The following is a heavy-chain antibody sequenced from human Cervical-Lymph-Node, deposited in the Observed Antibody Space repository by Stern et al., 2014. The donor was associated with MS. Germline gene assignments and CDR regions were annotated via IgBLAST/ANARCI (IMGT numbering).Heavy chain of an antibody. CDR2: INPSDGST. CDR3: ARRSSSSRNFDY. CDR1: GYTFTSYY. D-gene: IGHD6-6*01. Sequence: VQLLQPGAEVKKPGASVKVSCKASGYTFTSYYMHWVRQAPGQGLEWMGVINPSDGSTSYTQNFQRRITMTRDTSTSTVYMELSSLRSDDTAVYYCARRSSSSRNFDYWGQGTLVTVSS. J-gene: IGHJ4*02. V-gene: IGHV1-46*01.